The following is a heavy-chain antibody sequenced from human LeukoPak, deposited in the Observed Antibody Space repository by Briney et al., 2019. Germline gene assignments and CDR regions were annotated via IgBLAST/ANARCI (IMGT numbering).Heavy chain of an antibody. Sequence: SETLSLTCAVYGGSFSGYYWSWIRQPPGKGLEWIGEINHSGSTNYNPSLKSRVTISVDTSKNQFSLKLSSVTAADTAVYYCACTDYYDRVKDYWGQGTLVTVSS. CDR2: INHSGST. D-gene: IGHD3-22*01. CDR3: ACTDYYDRVKDY. V-gene: IGHV4-34*01. CDR1: GGSFSGYY. J-gene: IGHJ4*02.